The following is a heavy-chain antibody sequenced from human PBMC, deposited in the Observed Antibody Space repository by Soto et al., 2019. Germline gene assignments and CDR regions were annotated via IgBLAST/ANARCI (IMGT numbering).Heavy chain of an antibody. CDR3: ARGDGRGSSGFYYYYGMDV. Sequence: QVQLVQSGAEVKKPGASVKVSCKASGFTFTNYFFHWVRQAPRQGLEWMGLISPNDGSTNYVQSLQGRVTMTSDASTSTVYMELSSLRSEDTAVYYCARGDGRGSSGFYYYYGMDVWGHGTTVTVSS. J-gene: IGHJ6*02. CDR2: ISPNDGST. D-gene: IGHD6-25*01. CDR1: GFTFTNYF. V-gene: IGHV1-46*01.